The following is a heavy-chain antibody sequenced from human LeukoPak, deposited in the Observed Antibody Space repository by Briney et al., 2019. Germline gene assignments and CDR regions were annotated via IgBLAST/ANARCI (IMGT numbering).Heavy chain of an antibody. CDR3: ARAEDSSSWVDY. Sequence: SETLSLTCTVSGGSISNYYWSWIRQPPGKGLEWIGYIYYSGSTNYNPSLKSRVTISVDTSKNQFSLKLSSVTAADTAVYYCARAEDSSSWVDYWGQGTLVTVSS. J-gene: IGHJ4*02. D-gene: IGHD6-13*01. V-gene: IGHV4-59*01. CDR2: IYYSGST. CDR1: GGSISNYY.